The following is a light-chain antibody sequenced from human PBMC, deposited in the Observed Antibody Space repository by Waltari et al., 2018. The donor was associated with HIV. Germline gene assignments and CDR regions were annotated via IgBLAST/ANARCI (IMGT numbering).Light chain of an antibody. Sequence: SHELTQPPSVSVSPGQTATISCSGDLLARKYASWFQQKPGQAPVLLIYKDNERPTAITERFSGSSSGATVTLTITGVRAEDEADYYCQGIDSSGRKVFGGGTRLTVL. CDR2: KDN. CDR1: LLARKY. V-gene: IGLV3-25*03. CDR3: QGIDSSGRKV. J-gene: IGLJ2*01.